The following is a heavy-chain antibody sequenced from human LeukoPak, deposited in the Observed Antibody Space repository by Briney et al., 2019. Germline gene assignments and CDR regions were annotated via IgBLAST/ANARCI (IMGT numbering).Heavy chain of an antibody. D-gene: IGHD6-13*01. V-gene: IGHV4-59*08. J-gene: IGHJ4*02. CDR1: GGSISSYY. CDR2: IYYSGST. CDR3: ARHEGYSSSWYYFDY. Sequence: SETLSLTCTVSGGSISSYYWSLIRQPPGKGLEWIGYIYYSGSTNYNPSLKSRVTISVDTSKNQFSLKLSSVTAADTAVYYCARHEGYSSSWYYFDYWGQGTLVTVSS.